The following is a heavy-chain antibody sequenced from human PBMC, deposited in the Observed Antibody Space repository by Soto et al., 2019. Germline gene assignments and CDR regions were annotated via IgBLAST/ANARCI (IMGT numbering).Heavy chain of an antibody. CDR3: ARGRPVTMIVVVIPYFDS. D-gene: IGHD3-22*01. J-gene: IGHJ4*02. V-gene: IGHV1-2*02. CDR2: INPNSGGT. CDR1: GYTFTGYY. Sequence: RASVKVSCKASGYTFTGYYMHWVRQAPGQGLEWMGWINPNSGGTNYAQKFHGRVTMTRDTSISTAYMELSRLRSDATAVYYCARGRPVTMIVVVIPYFDSWGQGTLVTVSS.